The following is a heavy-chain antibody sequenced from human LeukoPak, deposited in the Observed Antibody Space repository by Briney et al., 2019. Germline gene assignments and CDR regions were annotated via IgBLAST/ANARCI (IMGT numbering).Heavy chain of an antibody. D-gene: IGHD1-26*01. J-gene: IGHJ4*02. V-gene: IGHV1-2*02. CDR2: INPNSGGT. Sequence: ASVKVSCKASGYTFTGYYMHWVRQAPGQGLEWMGWINPNSGGTNYAQKFQGRVTMTRDTSISTAYMELSRLRSDDTAVYYCATLSGSYYFYYFDYWGQGTLVTVSS. CDR3: ATLSGSYYFYYFDY. CDR1: GYTFTGYY.